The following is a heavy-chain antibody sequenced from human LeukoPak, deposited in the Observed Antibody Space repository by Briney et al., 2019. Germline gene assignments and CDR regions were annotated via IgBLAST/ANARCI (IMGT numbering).Heavy chain of an antibody. CDR3: ARDISSGYDAFDI. CDR2: IIPIFATA. CDR1: GGTFSSYA. V-gene: IGHV1-69*05. J-gene: IGHJ3*02. D-gene: IGHD3-22*01. Sequence: SVKVSCKASGGTFSSYAISWVRQAPGQGLEWMGRIIPIFATANYAQKFQGRVTITTDESTSTAYMELSSLRSEDTAVYYCARDISSGYDAFDIWGQGTMVTVSS.